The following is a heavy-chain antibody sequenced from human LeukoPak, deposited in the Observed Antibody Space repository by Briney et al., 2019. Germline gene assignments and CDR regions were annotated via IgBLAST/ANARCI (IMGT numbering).Heavy chain of an antibody. V-gene: IGHV1-18*01. CDR2: ISAYNGNT. CDR3: ARVRYYDISGGAFDI. Sequence: GASVKVSCKASGYTFTSYGISWVRQAPGQGLEWMGWISAYNGNTNYAQKLQGRVTMTTDTSTSTAYMELRSLRSDDTAVYYCARVRYYDISGGAFDIWGQGTMVSVSS. CDR1: GYTFTSYG. D-gene: IGHD3-9*01. J-gene: IGHJ3*02.